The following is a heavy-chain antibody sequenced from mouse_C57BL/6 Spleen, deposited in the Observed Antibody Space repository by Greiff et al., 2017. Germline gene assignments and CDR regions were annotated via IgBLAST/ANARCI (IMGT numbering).Heavy chain of an antibody. Sequence: EVKLQESGPGLVKPSQSLSLTCSVTGYFITSGYYWNWIRQFPGNKLEWMGYISYDGSNNYNPSLKNRISITRDTSKNQFFLKLNSVTTEDTATYYCARVGGYWGQGTTLTVSS. V-gene: IGHV3-6*01. CDR1: GYFITSGYY. CDR2: ISYDGSN. CDR3: ARVGGY. J-gene: IGHJ2*01. D-gene: IGHD3-1*01.